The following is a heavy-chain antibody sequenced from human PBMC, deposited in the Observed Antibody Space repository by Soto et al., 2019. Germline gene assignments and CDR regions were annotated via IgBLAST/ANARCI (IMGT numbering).Heavy chain of an antibody. V-gene: IGHV3-30*18. CDR1: GFDFNTYG. Sequence: QVQLVQSGGGVVQPGRSLRLSCAASGFDFNTYGLHWVRQAPGKGLEWVAGISFDGGNQYYADSVKGRFTISRDKSNNTRYLKMNSLGAEATATYYCAKDSSVTAAGSGGWFDPWGQGTLVIVS. J-gene: IGHJ5*02. CDR2: ISFDGGNQ. CDR3: AKDSSVTAAGSGGWFDP. D-gene: IGHD6-13*01.